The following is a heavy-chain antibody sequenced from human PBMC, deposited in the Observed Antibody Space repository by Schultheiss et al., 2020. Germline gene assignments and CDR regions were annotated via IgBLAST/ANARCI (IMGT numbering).Heavy chain of an antibody. CDR3: AKSYNWNDVRESTFDY. Sequence: GGSLRLSCAASGFSFSSYGMSWVRQAPGKGLEWVAVIWYDGSNKYYADSVKGRFTISRDNSKNTLYLQMNSLRAEDTAVYYCAKSYNWNDVRESTFDYWGQGTLVTVSS. D-gene: IGHD1-20*01. V-gene: IGHV3-30*02. CDR2: IWYDGSNK. CDR1: GFSFSSYG. J-gene: IGHJ4*02.